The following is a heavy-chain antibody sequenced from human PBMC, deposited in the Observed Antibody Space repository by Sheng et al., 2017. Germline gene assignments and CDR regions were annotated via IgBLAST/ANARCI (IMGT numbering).Heavy chain of an antibody. J-gene: IGHJ3*02. V-gene: IGHV3-30-3*01. Sequence: QVQLVESGGGVVQPGRSLRLSCAASGFTFSSYAMHWVRQAPGKGLEWVAVISYDGSNKYYADSVKGRFTISRDNSKNTLYLQMNSLRAEDTAVYYCARDGKYYDSSGYYYVEAFDIWGQGTMVTVSS. CDR1: GFTFSSYA. CDR2: ISYDGSNK. D-gene: IGHD3-22*01. CDR3: ARDGKYYDSSGYYYVEAFDI.